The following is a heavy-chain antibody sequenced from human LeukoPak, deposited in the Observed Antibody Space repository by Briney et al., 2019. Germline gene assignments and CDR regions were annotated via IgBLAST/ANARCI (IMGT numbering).Heavy chain of an antibody. J-gene: IGHJ6*03. D-gene: IGHD3-3*01. Sequence: SETLSLTCTVSGGYISTYYWSWIRQPAGKGLKWIGRIYSSGNTNYNPSLKSRVTMSVDTSKNQFSLKLSSVTAADTAVYYCARDPPYDFWSGLYYMDVWGKGTTVTVSS. V-gene: IGHV4-4*07. CDR1: GGYISTYY. CDR3: ARDPPYDFWSGLYYMDV. CDR2: IYSSGNT.